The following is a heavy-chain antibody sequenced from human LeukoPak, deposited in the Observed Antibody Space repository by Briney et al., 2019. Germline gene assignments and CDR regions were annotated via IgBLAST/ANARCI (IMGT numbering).Heavy chain of an antibody. D-gene: IGHD2-2*01. J-gene: IGHJ4*02. Sequence: GGSLRLSCVNSGFTFSSYWMHWVRQAPGKGLVWVSRIKTDGSSTTYADFVQGRFTISRDNAKNTLYLQMNGLRADDTAVYYCVRGRGVPEYYFDYWGQGTLVTVSS. CDR1: GFTFSSYW. CDR3: VRGRGVPEYYFDY. V-gene: IGHV3-74*01. CDR2: IKTDGSST.